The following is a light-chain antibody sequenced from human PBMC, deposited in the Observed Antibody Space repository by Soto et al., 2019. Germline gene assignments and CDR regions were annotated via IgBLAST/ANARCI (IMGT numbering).Light chain of an antibody. CDR1: QSVSRY. CDR2: DAS. V-gene: IGKV3-11*01. J-gene: IGKJ5*01. CDR3: QEYTGPPTT. Sequence: EIVLTQSPATLSLSPGERANLSCRSSQSVSRYLAWYQQKPGQAPRLLIYDASNRATGIPARFSGGGSGTEFTLTISSLQSEDFAVYYCQEYTGPPTTCGQGTRRAI.